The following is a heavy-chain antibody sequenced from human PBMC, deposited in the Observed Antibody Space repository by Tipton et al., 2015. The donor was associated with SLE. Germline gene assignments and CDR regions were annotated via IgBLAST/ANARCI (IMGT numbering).Heavy chain of an antibody. J-gene: IGHJ4*02. D-gene: IGHD7-27*01. CDR3: AKGGTGKFDY. CDR1: GFTFSHYA. V-gene: IGHV3-23*01. Sequence: SLRLSCAASGFTFSHYAMHWVRQAPGKGLEWVSSISWNSGTIGYADSVKGRFTISRDNSKNMLYLQMNSLRVEDTAVYYCAKGGTGKFDYWGQGTLVTVSS. CDR2: ISWNSGTI.